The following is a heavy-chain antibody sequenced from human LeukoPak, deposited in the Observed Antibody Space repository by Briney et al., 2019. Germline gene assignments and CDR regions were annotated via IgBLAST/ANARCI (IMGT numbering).Heavy chain of an antibody. D-gene: IGHD5-24*01. CDR2: IIPILGIA. CDR1: GGTFISYA. J-gene: IGHJ4*02. CDR3: ARDRTMATTPSYFDY. V-gene: IGHV1-69*04. Sequence: SVNVSCKASGGTFISYAISWVRQAPGQGLEWMGRIIPILGIANYAQKFQGRVTITADKSTSTAYMELSSLRSEDTAVYYCARDRTMATTPSYFDYWGQGTLVTVSS.